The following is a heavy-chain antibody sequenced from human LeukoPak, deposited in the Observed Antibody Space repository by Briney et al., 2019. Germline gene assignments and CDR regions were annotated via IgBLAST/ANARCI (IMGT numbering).Heavy chain of an antibody. Sequence: SETLSLTCTVSGDSISSYYWSWTRQPAGKGLEWIGRIYPSGSTNYNPSLKSRVTMSVDTSKNQFSLKLRSVTAADTAVYYCARVSRRPRIATPASYYFDYWGQGTLVTVSS. CDR3: ARVSRRPRIATPASYYFDY. V-gene: IGHV4-4*07. J-gene: IGHJ4*02. D-gene: IGHD6-13*01. CDR2: IYPSGST. CDR1: GDSISSYY.